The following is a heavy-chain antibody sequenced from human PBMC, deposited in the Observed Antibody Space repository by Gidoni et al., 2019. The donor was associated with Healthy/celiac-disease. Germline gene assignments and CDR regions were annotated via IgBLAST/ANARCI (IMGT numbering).Heavy chain of an antibody. CDR1: GGTFSSYA. D-gene: IGHD6-13*01. V-gene: IGHV1-69*01. CDR2: IIPIFGTA. J-gene: IGHJ6*02. CDR3: AITIAAAARGVYYYYYYGMDV. Sequence: QVQLVQSGAEVKKPGSSVKVSCKASGGTFSSYAISWVRQAPGQGLEWMGGIIPIFGTANYAQKFQGRDTITADESTSTAYMELSSLRSEDTAVYYCAITIAAAARGVYYYYYYGMDVWGQGTTVTVSS.